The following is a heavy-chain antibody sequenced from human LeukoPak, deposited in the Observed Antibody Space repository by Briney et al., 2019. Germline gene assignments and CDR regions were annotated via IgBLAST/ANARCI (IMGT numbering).Heavy chain of an antibody. V-gene: IGHV3-74*01. Sequence: GGSLRLSCAASGFTFSRYWMHWVRQAPGKGLVWVSRINSDGRSTTNADSVKGRFTISGDNAKNTLYLQMSRLRAEDTAVYYCARENSRYSSSWSSGVWFDPWGQGTLVTVSS. CDR3: ARENSRYSSSWSSGVWFDP. D-gene: IGHD6-13*01. J-gene: IGHJ5*02. CDR1: GFTFSRYW. CDR2: INSDGRST.